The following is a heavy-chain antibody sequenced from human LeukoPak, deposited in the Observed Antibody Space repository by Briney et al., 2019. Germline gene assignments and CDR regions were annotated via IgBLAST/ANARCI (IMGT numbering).Heavy chain of an antibody. Sequence: QTGGSLRLSCAASGFTFSSYWMNWVRQAPGKGLEWVANIKQDGSEKKYADSVKGRFTISRDNAKNSLYLQMNSLRAEDTAMYYCMTASRSSSWPPPTWGQGTLVTVSS. J-gene: IGHJ5*02. CDR1: GFTFSSYW. CDR2: IKQDGSEK. CDR3: MTASRSSSWPPPT. D-gene: IGHD6-13*01. V-gene: IGHV3-7*01.